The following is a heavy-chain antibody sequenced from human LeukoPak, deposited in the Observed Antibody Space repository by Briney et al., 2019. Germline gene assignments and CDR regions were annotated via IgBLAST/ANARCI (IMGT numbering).Heavy chain of an antibody. J-gene: IGHJ4*02. Sequence: ASVKVSCKASGYTFTSYGISWVRQAPGQGLEWMEWINAYNGNTNYAQKLQGRVTMTTDTSTSTAYMELRSLRSDDTAVYYCARDNYYGSGKYFDYWGQGTLVTVSS. CDR3: ARDNYYGSGKYFDY. D-gene: IGHD3-10*01. V-gene: IGHV1-18*04. CDR1: GYTFTSYG. CDR2: INAYNGNT.